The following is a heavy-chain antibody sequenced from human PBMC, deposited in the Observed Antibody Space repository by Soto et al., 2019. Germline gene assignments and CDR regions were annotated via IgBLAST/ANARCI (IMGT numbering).Heavy chain of an antibody. J-gene: IGHJ6*02. CDR3: ARVFDGYYYYSQDV. CDR2: VIPMSGAT. CDR1: GGTFINQP. Sequence: QEQLVQSGAEVKKPGSSVQVSCKASGGTFINQPITWVRKAPGQGLEWMGGVIPMSGATHYSQKFQGRVTITADESTSTAYMELSSLSSEDMAVYYCARVFDGYYYYSQDVWGQGTTVTVS. D-gene: IGHD3-16*01. V-gene: IGHV1-69*01.